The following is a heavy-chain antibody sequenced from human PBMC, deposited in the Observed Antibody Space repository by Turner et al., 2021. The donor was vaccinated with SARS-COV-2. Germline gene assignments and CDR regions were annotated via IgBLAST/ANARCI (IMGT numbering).Heavy chain of an antibody. CDR2: MSPNSGNT. CDR3: ARGMFRFGGVIVRPFDY. CDR1: GYTFTNYD. J-gene: IGHJ4*02. D-gene: IGHD3-16*02. Sequence: QVQLVQSGAEVKKPGASVKVPCQASGYTFTNYDLNWVRQATGQGLEWIGCMSPNSGNTGYAQKCQGRVTMTRNPSISTAYMELSSLRSEDTAVYYCARGMFRFGGVIVRPFDYWGQGTLVSVSS. V-gene: IGHV1-8*01.